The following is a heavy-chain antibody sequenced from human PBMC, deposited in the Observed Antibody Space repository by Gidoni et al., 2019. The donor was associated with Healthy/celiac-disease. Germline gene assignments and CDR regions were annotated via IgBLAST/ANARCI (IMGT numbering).Heavy chain of an antibody. D-gene: IGHD6-19*01. CDR2: ISWNSGSI. Sequence: EVQLVESGGGLVHPGRSLRLSCAASGFPFDDYAMHWVRQAPGKGLEGVSGISWNSGSIGYADSVKGRFTISRDNAKNSLYLQMNSLRAEDTALYYCAKDIEQWMDAFDIWGQGTMVTVSS. J-gene: IGHJ3*02. CDR1: GFPFDDYA. V-gene: IGHV3-9*01. CDR3: AKDIEQWMDAFDI.